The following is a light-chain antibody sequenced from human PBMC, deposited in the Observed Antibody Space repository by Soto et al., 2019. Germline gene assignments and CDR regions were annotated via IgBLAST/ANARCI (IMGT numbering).Light chain of an antibody. V-gene: IGKV4-1*01. CDR1: QSVLYSSNNKNY. CDR2: WAS. Sequence: DIVMTQSPDSLAVSLGERATIHCKYSQSVLYSSNNKNYLAWYQQKPGQPPKLLIYWASTRESGVPDRFSGSGSGTDFTLNISSLQAEDVAVYYCQQYYTTPPTFGQGTKVEIK. CDR3: QQYYTTPPT. J-gene: IGKJ1*01.